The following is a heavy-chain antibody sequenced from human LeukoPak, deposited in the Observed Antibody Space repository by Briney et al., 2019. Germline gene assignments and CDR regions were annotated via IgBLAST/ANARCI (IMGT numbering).Heavy chain of an antibody. V-gene: IGHV4-38-2*02. D-gene: IGHD1-26*01. Sequence: SETLSLTCTVSGYSISSGYYWGWIRQPPGKGLEWIGSIYHSGSTNYNPSLKSRVTISVDTSKNQFSLKLSSMTAADTAVYYCARSGIVGAPGWFDPWGQGTLVTVSS. CDR3: ARSGIVGAPGWFDP. CDR2: IYHSGST. J-gene: IGHJ5*02. CDR1: GYSISSGYY.